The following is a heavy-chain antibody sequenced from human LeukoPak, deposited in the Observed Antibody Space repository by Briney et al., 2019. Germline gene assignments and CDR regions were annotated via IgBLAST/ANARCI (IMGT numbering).Heavy chain of an antibody. CDR3: ARLNLGYGYFLEATKHDY. D-gene: IGHD5-18*01. V-gene: IGHV3-30-3*01. Sequence: GGSLRLSCAASGFTFSTYPMHWVRQAPGKGLEWVAVISYDDGTNKYYADSVKGRFTISRDNSQNTLYLQMNSLRAEDTAVYYCARLNLGYGYFLEATKHDYWGQGTLVTVSS. CDR1: GFTFSTYP. CDR2: ISYDDGTNK. J-gene: IGHJ4*02.